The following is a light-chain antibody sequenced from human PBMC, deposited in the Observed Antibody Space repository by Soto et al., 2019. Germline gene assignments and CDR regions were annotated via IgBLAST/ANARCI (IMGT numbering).Light chain of an antibody. Sequence: DIQMTQSPSTLSASVGDRVTITCRASQSISDSLAWYQQKPGKAPKLLIYEASSLKSGVPSRFSGSRSGTEYTLTISSLQPDDFATYYCQQYNGYWTFGQGTEVQIK. J-gene: IGKJ1*01. CDR1: QSISDS. CDR3: QQYNGYWT. CDR2: EAS. V-gene: IGKV1-5*03.